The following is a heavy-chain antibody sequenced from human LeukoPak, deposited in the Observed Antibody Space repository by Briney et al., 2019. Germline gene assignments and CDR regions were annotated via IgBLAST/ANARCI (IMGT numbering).Heavy chain of an antibody. D-gene: IGHD4-17*01. V-gene: IGHV4-59*08. CDR2: IYYSGST. J-gene: IGHJ5*02. Sequence: PSETLSLTCTVSGGSISSYYWSWIRQPPWKGLEWLGYIYYSGSTNYNPSLKSRVTISVDTSKNQFSLKLSSVTAADTAVYYCARHRKYGDYVNWFDPWGQGTLVTVSS. CDR1: GGSISSYY. CDR3: ARHRKYGDYVNWFDP.